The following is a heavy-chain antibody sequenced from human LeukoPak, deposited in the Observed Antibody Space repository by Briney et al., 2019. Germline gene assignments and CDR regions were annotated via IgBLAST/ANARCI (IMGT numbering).Heavy chain of an antibody. CDR2: IYYSGST. CDR3: ARGDVVGAYPFDY. J-gene: IGHJ4*02. D-gene: IGHD2-15*01. CDR1: GGSISSGGYY. V-gene: IGHV4-31*03. Sequence: SETLSLTCTVSGGSISSGGYYWSWIRQHPGKGLEWIGYIYYSGSTYYNPSLKSRVTISVDTSKNQFSLKLSSVTAADTAVYYCARGDVVGAYPFDYWGQGTLVTVSS.